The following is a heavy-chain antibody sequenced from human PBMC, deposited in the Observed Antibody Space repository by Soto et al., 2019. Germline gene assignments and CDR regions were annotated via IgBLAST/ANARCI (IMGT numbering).Heavy chain of an antibody. J-gene: IGHJ5*02. CDR2: IYHSGNT. Sequence: PSETLSLTCTVSGGSITTGGSYWSWIRQHPGKGLEWIGNIYHSGNTYYNPPLKSRLTISVDTSKNHFSLMVDSVTAADTAVYYCARETYYYDSSGYYYLWFDPWGQGTLVTVSS. CDR3: ARETYYYDSSGYYYLWFDP. CDR1: GGSITTGGSY. D-gene: IGHD3-22*01. V-gene: IGHV4-31*03.